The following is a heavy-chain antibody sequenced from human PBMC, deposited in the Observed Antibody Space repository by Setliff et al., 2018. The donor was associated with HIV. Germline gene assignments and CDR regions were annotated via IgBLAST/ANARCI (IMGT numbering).Heavy chain of an antibody. V-gene: IGHV4-34*01. Sequence: SETLSLTCAVYGGSFSGYYWSWIRQPPGKGLEWIGEVYHTGSTNLNPSLKSRVTISIDKAKNQFSLKIDSVTAADTAVYYCARRPLFGVVIASVAKMEFDYWGQGTLVTVSS. D-gene: IGHD3-3*01. J-gene: IGHJ4*02. CDR2: VYHTGST. CDR1: GGSFSGYY. CDR3: ARRPLFGVVIASVAKMEFDY.